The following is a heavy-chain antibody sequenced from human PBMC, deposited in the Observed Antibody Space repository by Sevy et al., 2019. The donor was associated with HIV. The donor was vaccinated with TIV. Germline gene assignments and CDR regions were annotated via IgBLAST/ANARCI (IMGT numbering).Heavy chain of an antibody. CDR3: AREGCTQPHDY. D-gene: IGHD2-8*01. V-gene: IGHV3-23*01. CDR1: GFTFAKYS. Sequence: GGSLRRTCAASGFTFAKYSMSWVRRAPGKGLEWVSTFSFGCGRINYADSVKGRFAISIDDSKNPLFLQMNSLRVEDTATYFCAREGCTQPHDYWGQGTLVTVSS. J-gene: IGHJ4*02. CDR2: FSFGCGRI.